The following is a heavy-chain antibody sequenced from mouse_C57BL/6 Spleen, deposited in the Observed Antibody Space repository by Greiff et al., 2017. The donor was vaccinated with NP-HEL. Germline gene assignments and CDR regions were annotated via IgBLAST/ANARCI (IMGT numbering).Heavy chain of an antibody. CDR3: TTCLGLGDFDY. J-gene: IGHJ2*01. D-gene: IGHD4-1*01. V-gene: IGHV14-1*01. Sequence: VQLQQSGAELVRPGASVKLSCTASGFNIKDYYMHWVKQRPEQGLEWIGRIDPEDGDTEYAPKFQGKATLTADTSSNTAYLQLSSLTSEDTAVYYCTTCLGLGDFDYWGQGTTLTVSS. CDR2: IDPEDGDT. CDR1: GFNIKDYY.